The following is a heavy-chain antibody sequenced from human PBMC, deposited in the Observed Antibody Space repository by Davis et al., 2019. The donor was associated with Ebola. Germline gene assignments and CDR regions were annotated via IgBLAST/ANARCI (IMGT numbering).Heavy chain of an antibody. CDR2: IYWNDDK. Sequence: LRLSCTVSGGSISSHYWSWIRQPPGKALEWLALIYWNDDKRYSPSLKSRLTITKDTSKNQVVLTMTNMDPVDTATYYCAHRRAVAGILYYFDYWGQGTLVTVSS. CDR1: GGSISSHYWS. CDR3: AHRRAVAGILYYFDY. J-gene: IGHJ4*02. D-gene: IGHD6-19*01. V-gene: IGHV2-5*01.